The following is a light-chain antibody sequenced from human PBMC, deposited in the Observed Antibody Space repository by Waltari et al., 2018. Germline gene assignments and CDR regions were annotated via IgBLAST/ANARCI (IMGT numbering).Light chain of an antibody. CDR1: GSDVGAYNY. V-gene: IGLV2-14*01. J-gene: IGLJ1*01. Sequence: QSALTQPASVSGSPGQSITISCIGTGSDVGAYNYVSWHQQLPGKAPKVMIYGVNNRPAGVSNRFSGYKSGNTASLFISGLQADDDADYYCSSYTSNGTLVFGTGTKVTVV. CDR3: SSYTSNGTLV. CDR2: GVN.